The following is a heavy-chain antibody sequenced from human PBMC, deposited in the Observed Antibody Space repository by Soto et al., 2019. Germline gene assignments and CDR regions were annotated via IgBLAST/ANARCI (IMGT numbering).Heavy chain of an antibody. D-gene: IGHD7-27*01. CDR3: AKGPPTWGADY. J-gene: IGHJ4*02. CDR1: GYTFTSYD. CDR2: MSPNSGNT. V-gene: IGHV1-8*01. Sequence: QVQLVQSGAEVKKPGASVKVSCKATGYTFTSYDINWVRQAAGQGLEWMGWMSPNSGNTGYAQKFQGRVTLARDTTISTAYMELSSLRSEDTAVYYCAKGPPTWGADYWGQRTLVTVSS.